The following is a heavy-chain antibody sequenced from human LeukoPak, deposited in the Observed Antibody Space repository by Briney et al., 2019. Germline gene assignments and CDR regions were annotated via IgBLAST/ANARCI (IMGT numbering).Heavy chain of an antibody. Sequence: SETLSLTCAVYGGSFSGYYWSWIRQPPGKGLEWIGEINHSGSTNYNPSLKSRVTISVDTSKNQFSLKLSSVTAADTAVYYCARGREEDFWSGYRRFRYYYYMDVWGKGTTVTVSS. V-gene: IGHV4-34*01. CDR3: ARGREEDFWSGYRRFRYYYYMDV. CDR2: INHSGST. D-gene: IGHD3-3*01. J-gene: IGHJ6*03. CDR1: GGSFSGYY.